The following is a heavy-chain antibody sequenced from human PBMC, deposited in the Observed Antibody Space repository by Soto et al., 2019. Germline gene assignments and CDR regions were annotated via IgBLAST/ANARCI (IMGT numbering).Heavy chain of an antibody. V-gene: IGHV4-4*07. CDR3: ARDREAGYNFYYGMDV. J-gene: IGHJ6*02. D-gene: IGHD6-19*01. CDR2: IYTSASI. Sequence: SETLSLTCSVSGADINTYSGTWIRQPAGKGLEWIGRIYTSASINYNPSLKGRVTLSVDTSTNQVSLRLASVTAADTAIYYCARDREAGYNFYYGMDVWGQGTTITVYS. CDR1: GADINTYS.